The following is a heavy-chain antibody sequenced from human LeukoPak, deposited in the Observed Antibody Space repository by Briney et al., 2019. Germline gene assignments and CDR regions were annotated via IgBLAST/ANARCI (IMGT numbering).Heavy chain of an antibody. CDR2: INPSGGST. CDR1: GYTFTSYY. V-gene: IGHV1-46*01. D-gene: IGHD3-22*01. J-gene: IGHJ5*02. Sequence: ASVKVSCKASGYTFTSYYMHWVRQAPGQGLEWMGIINPSGGSTSYAQKFQGRVTMTRDMSTSTVYMELSRLRSDDTAVYYCAAGLGAYYDSSFPWGQGTLVTVSS. CDR3: AAGLGAYYDSSFP.